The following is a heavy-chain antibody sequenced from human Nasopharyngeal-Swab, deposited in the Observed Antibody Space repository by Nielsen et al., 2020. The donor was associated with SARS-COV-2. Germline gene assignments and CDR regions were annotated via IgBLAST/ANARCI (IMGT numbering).Heavy chain of an antibody. CDR2: IKQDGSEL. Sequence: GESLKISCAASGFTFSSYWMSWVRQAPGKGLEWVANIKQDGSELSYLDSVKGRFTISRDNAKNSLYLQMNSLRAEDTAVYYCARDNGRRGFDYWGQGTLVTVSS. CDR3: ARDNGRRGFDY. V-gene: IGHV3-7*01. D-gene: IGHD2-8*01. CDR1: GFTFSSYW. J-gene: IGHJ4*02.